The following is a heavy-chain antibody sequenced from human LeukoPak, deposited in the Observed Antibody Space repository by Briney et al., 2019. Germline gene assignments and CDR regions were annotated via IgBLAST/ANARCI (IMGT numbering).Heavy chain of an antibody. Sequence: GGSLRLSCAASGFTFSGSAIHWVRQSSGKGLEWVGQIDKKDKGYATATAYAASVKGRFTISRDDSINTAYLQMKSLITEDTALYYCTRDSGTYNWFDPWGQGTLVTVSS. D-gene: IGHD1-26*01. V-gene: IGHV3-73*01. CDR2: IDKKDKGYATAT. CDR1: GFTFSGSA. J-gene: IGHJ5*02. CDR3: TRDSGTYNWFDP.